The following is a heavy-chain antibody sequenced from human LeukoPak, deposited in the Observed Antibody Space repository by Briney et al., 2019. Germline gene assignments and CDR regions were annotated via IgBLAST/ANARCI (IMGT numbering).Heavy chain of an antibody. Sequence: GGSLRLSCAASGFTVSSNYMSWVRQAPGKGQEWGSVIYSGGSTYYADSVKGRFTISRDNSKNTLYLQMNSLRAEDTAVYYCARVNYYDSSGYYWETPDYWGQGTLVTVSS. V-gene: IGHV3-53*01. D-gene: IGHD3-22*01. CDR2: IYSGGST. CDR1: GFTVSSNY. J-gene: IGHJ4*02. CDR3: ARVNYYDSSGYYWETPDY.